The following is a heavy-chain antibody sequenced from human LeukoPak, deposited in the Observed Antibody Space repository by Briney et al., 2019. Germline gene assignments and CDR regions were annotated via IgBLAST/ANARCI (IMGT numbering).Heavy chain of an antibody. Sequence: GASVKVSCKASGYTFSDYYTHWVRQAPGQGLEWMGWINPNSGGTRYAQKFQGRVTMTRDTSINTAYMELHSLTSEDTAVYYCARGRGGTVVRGYLDYWGQGTLVTVSS. J-gene: IGHJ4*02. V-gene: IGHV1-2*02. CDR2: INPNSGGT. D-gene: IGHD3-10*01. CDR1: GYTFSDYY. CDR3: ARGRGGTVVRGYLDY.